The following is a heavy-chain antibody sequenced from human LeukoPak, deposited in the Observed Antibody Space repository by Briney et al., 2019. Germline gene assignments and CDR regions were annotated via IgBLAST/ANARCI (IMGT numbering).Heavy chain of an antibody. CDR3: ARQTHIVVVVAAINWVDP. D-gene: IGHD2-15*01. CDR2: IYYSGST. V-gene: IGHV4-39*01. CDR1: GGSISSSSYY. J-gene: IGHJ5*01. Sequence: SETLSLTCTVSGGSISSSSYYWGWIRQPPGKGLEWIGSIYYSGSTYYNPSLKSRVTISVDTSKNQFSLKLSSVTAADTAVYYCARQTHIVVVVAAINWVDPWGQGTLVTVSS.